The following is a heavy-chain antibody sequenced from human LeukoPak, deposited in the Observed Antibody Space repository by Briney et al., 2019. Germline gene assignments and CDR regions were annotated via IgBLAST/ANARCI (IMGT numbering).Heavy chain of an antibody. CDR2: IRSDGIST. Sequence: GGSLRLSCAASGFTLSSYWMHWVRQAPGKGLVWVSRIRSDGISTSYADSVKGRFTISRDNAKNTLYLQMNSLRAEDTAVYYCARGPGGWFDPWGQGTLVTVSS. CDR3: ARGPGGWFDP. D-gene: IGHD3-10*01. J-gene: IGHJ5*02. CDR1: GFTLSSYW. V-gene: IGHV3-74*01.